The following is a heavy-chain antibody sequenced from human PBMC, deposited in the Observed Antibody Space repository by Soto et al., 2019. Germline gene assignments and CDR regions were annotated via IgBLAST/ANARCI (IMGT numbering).Heavy chain of an antibody. V-gene: IGHV3-48*01. CDR1: GFTFSSYS. CDR2: ISSSSSTI. J-gene: IGHJ5*02. Sequence: PGGSLRLSCAASGFTFSSYSMNWVRQAPGKGLEWVSYISSSSSTIYYADSVKGRFTISRDNAKNSLNLQMNSLRAVDTAVYYCARHPERIAQIGWFDPWGQGTLVTVSS. D-gene: IGHD6-13*01. CDR3: ARHPERIAQIGWFDP.